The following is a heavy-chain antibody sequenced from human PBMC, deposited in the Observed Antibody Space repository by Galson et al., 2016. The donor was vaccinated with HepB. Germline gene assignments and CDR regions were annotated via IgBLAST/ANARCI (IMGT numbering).Heavy chain of an antibody. V-gene: IGHV3-73*01. CDR1: GFIFSGSV. CDR3: TRTGLVTENDFDF. J-gene: IGHJ4*02. CDR2: IRTKTNIYAT. Sequence: SLRLSCAASGFIFSGSVMHWVRQASGKGLEWVGRIRTKTNIYATAYGALVKGRFIISRDDSKNTAYLQMNSLKTEDTPVYYCTRTGLVTENDFDFWGQGTLVTVSS. D-gene: IGHD3/OR15-3a*01.